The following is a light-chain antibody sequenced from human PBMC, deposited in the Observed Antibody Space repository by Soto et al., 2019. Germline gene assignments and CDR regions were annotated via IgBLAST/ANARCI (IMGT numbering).Light chain of an antibody. CDR2: ENN. J-gene: IGLJ2*01. CDR3: GTWDSSLRGGV. CDR1: SSNIGNNY. Sequence: QSVLTQPPSVSAAPGQKVTISCSGSSSNIGNNYVSWYQQLPGTAPKLLIYENNKRPSGIPDRFSGSKSSTSATLGITGLQTGDEADYYCGTWDSSLRGGVFGGGTKLTVL. V-gene: IGLV1-51*02.